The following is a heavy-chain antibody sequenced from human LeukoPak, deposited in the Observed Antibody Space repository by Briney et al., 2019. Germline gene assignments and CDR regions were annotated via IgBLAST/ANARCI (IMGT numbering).Heavy chain of an antibody. CDR2: IIPIFGTA. CDR3: ARDLPRFLEWLPRYYYYYYMDV. Sequence: GSSVKVSCKASGGTFSSYAISWVRQAPGQGLEWMGGIIPIFGTANYAQKFQGRVTITADESTSTAYMELSSLRSEDTAVYYCARDLPRFLEWLPRYYYYYYMDVWGKGTTVTVSS. J-gene: IGHJ6*03. V-gene: IGHV1-69*01. D-gene: IGHD3-3*01. CDR1: GGTFSSYA.